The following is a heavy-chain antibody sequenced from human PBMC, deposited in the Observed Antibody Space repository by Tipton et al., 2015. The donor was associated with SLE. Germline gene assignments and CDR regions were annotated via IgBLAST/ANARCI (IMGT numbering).Heavy chain of an antibody. J-gene: IGHJ3*02. Sequence: GSLRLSCAASGFTFSDYYMSWIRQAPGKGLEWVSYISSSGSTIYYADSVKGRFTISRDNAKNSLYLQMNSLRAEDTAVYYCEARGYPDAFDIWGQGTMVTVSS. CDR3: EARGYPDAFDI. CDR1: GFTFSDYY. V-gene: IGHV3-11*04. D-gene: IGHD5-18*01. CDR2: ISSSGSTI.